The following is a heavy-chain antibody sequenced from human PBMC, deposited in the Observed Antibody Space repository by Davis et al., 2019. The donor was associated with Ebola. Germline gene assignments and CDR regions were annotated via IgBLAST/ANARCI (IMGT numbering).Heavy chain of an antibody. CDR1: GFTFSNAW. V-gene: IGHV3-15*07. J-gene: IGHJ4*02. CDR3: TTEQGIVGATTVL. D-gene: IGHD1-26*01. CDR2: IKGKTDGGTT. Sequence: PGGSLRLSCAASGFTFSNAWMNWVRQAPGEGLEWVGRIKGKTDGGTTDYAAPVKGRFTISRDDSKNTLYLQMNSLKTEDTAVYYCTTEQGIVGATTVLWGQGTLVTVSS.